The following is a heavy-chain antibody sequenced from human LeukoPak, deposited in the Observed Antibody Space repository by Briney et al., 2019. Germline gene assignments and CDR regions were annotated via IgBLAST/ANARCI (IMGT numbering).Heavy chain of an antibody. D-gene: IGHD3-10*01. V-gene: IGHV3-23*01. J-gene: IGHJ6*03. Sequence: GGSLRLSCAASGFTFSSYAMSWVRQAPGKGLEWVSAVSDSGGSTYYADSVKGRFTISRDNSKNTLYLQMNSLRAEDTAVYYCAGYYGTGYYYYYMDVWGKGTTVTVSS. CDR1: GFTFSSYA. CDR3: AGYYGTGYYYYYMDV. CDR2: VSDSGGST.